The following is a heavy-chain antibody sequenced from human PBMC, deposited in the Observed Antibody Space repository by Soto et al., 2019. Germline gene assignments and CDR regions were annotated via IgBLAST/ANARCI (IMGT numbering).Heavy chain of an antibody. CDR2: IYYSGST. V-gene: IGHV4-39*01. J-gene: IGHJ6*02. D-gene: IGHD3-9*01. CDR1: GGSISSSSYY. CDR3: ARPFPYFDWLLSSEEARGYGMDV. Sequence: SQTLSLTCTVSGGSISSSSYYWGWIRQPPGKGLEGIGSIYYSGSTYYNPSLKGRVTISVDTSKNQFSLKLSSVTAADTAVYYCARPFPYFDWLLSSEEARGYGMDVWGQGTTVTVSS.